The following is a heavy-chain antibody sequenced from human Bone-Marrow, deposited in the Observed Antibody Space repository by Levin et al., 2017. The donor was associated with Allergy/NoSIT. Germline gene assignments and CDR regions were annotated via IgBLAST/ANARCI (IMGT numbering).Heavy chain of an antibody. CDR1: GGSISSDDYY. CDR2: IYYTGST. CDR3: ATGSKKYSSSWYVRY. D-gene: IGHD6-13*01. Sequence: SETLSLTCSVSGGSISSDDYYWSWIRQPPGKGLEWIGYIYYTGSTYYNPSLKSRVTISVDTSKNQFSLRLSSVTAADTAVYYCATGSKKYSSSWYVRYWGQGTLVTVSS. V-gene: IGHV4-30-4*01. J-gene: IGHJ4*02.